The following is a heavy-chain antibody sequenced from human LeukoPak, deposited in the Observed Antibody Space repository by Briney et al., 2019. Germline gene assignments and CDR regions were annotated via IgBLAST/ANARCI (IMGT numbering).Heavy chain of an antibody. J-gene: IGHJ4*02. Sequence: GGSLRLSCAASGFTFSSYAMSWVRQAPGKGLEWVSGISGSGGSRYYADSMKGRFTISRDNSKNTLYVQMNSLRAEDTAVYYCAKGISGSFGTDYFDYWGQGTLVTVSS. V-gene: IGHV3-23*01. CDR3: AKGISGSFGTDYFDY. CDR1: GFTFSSYA. D-gene: IGHD1-26*01. CDR2: ISGSGGSR.